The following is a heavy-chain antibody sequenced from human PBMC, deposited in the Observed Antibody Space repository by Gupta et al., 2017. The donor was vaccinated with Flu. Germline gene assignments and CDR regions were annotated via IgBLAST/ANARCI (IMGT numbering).Heavy chain of an antibody. CDR3: ARKGGGHCSGGTCYSFDY. Sequence: QVQLVQSGAEVKKPGSSVKVSCKASGVTFSRYAINWVRQAPGQGLEWMGGIIPVFGPTNYAQKFQGKVTITADESTSTAYMELSSLRSEDTAVYYCARKGGGHCSGGTCYSFDYWGQGTLVTVSS. CDR1: GVTFSRYA. CDR2: IIPVFGPT. J-gene: IGHJ4*02. D-gene: IGHD2-15*01. V-gene: IGHV1-69*01.